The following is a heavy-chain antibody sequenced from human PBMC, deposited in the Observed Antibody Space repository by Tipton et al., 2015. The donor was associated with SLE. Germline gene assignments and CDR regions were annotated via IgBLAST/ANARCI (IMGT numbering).Heavy chain of an antibody. D-gene: IGHD3-22*01. Sequence: TLSLTCTVSGGSISSSPFYWGWIRQPPGKGMERIGRIDYSGSTYYNRSLKSRISISVDRSKIQFSLKLNSVTAADTAVNYCARAVGDTSGFHNYWGLGTLITVSS. J-gene: IGHJ4*02. CDR1: GGSISSSPFY. CDR2: IDYSGST. V-gene: IGHV4-39*07. CDR3: ARAVGDTSGFHNY.